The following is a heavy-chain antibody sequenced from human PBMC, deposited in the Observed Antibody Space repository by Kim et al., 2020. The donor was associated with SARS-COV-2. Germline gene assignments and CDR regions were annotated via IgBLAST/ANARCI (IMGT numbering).Heavy chain of an antibody. V-gene: IGHV4-59*01. CDR1: GDSISSYY. CDR3: ARGGWSLDY. Sequence: SETLSLTCTVSGDSISSYYWSWIRQPPGKGLEWIGYTHDSGSTKYNPSLKSRVTLSVDTSRNQFSLTLSSGTAADTAVYYCARGGWSLDYWGQGTLVTVSS. D-gene: IGHD6-19*01. CDR2: THDSGST. J-gene: IGHJ4*02.